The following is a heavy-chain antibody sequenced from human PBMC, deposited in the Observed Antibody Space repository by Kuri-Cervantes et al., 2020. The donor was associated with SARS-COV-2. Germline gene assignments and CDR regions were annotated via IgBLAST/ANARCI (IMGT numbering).Heavy chain of an antibody. J-gene: IGHJ3*02. CDR1: GFTFSSYG. V-gene: IGHV3-33*05. CDR2: ISYDGSNK. Sequence: LSLTCAASGFTFSSYGMHWVRQAPGKGLEWVAVISYDGSNKYYADSVKGRFTISRDNSKNTLYLQMNSLRAEDTAVYYCAKCSGYYYGSDAFDIWGQGTMVTVSS. D-gene: IGHD3-22*01. CDR3: AKCSGYYYGSDAFDI.